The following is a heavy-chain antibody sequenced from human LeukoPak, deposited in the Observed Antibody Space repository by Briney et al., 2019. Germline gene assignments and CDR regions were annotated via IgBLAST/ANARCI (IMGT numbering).Heavy chain of an antibody. CDR3: AKLSFRAIVATAYSDY. V-gene: IGHV3-64*01. Sequence: GGSLRLSCAASGFTFSSYAMHWVRQSPGKGLEYFSGISSNGGSTYYANSVKCRFTISRDNSKNTRYLQRNPLRAEQTVVYYCAKLSFRAIVATAYSDYCGQGTLVSASS. D-gene: IGHD5-12*01. CDR1: GFTFSSYA. J-gene: IGHJ4*02. CDR2: ISSNGGST.